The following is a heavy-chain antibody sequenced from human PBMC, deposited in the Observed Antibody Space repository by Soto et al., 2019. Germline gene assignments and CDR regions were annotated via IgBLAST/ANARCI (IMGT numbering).Heavy chain of an antibody. CDR3: ARGTKPIDY. D-gene: IGHD3-9*01. CDR1: GYTFTNFG. J-gene: IGHJ4*02. Sequence: ASVKVSCKASGYTFTNFGISWARQAPGQGLEWMGWISAYNGNTNYAQKFQGRVTMTTDTSTSTAYMEVRSLRFDDTAVYYCARGTKPIDYWGQGTLVTVSS. CDR2: ISAYNGNT. V-gene: IGHV1-18*01.